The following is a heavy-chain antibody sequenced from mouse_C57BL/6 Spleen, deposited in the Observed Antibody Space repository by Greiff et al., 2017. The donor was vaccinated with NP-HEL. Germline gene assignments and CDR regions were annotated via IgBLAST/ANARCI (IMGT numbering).Heavy chain of an antibody. V-gene: IGHV1-76*01. CDR2: IYPGSGNT. CDR3: ARRGTTVVADFDY. D-gene: IGHD1-1*01. Sequence: VQLQQSGAELVRPGASVKLSCKASGYTFTDYYINWVKQRPGQGLEWIARIYPGSGNTYYNEKFKGKATLTAEKSSSTAYMQLSSLTSEDSAVYFCARRGTTVVADFDYWGQGTTLTVSS. CDR1: GYTFTDYY. J-gene: IGHJ2*01.